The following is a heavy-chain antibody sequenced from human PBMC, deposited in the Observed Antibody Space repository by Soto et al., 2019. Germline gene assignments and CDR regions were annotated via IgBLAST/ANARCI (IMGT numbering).Heavy chain of an antibody. CDR1: GFTFSSYS. J-gene: IGHJ4*02. V-gene: IGHV3-48*01. Sequence: EVQLVESGGGLVQPGGSLRLSCAASGFTFSSYSMNWVRQAPGKGLERVSYISSSSSTIYYADSVKGRFTISRDNDKNSLYLQMNSLRAEDTAVYYCARDLNLGSFDYWGQGNLVTVSS. CDR3: ARDLNLGSFDY. CDR2: ISSSSSTI.